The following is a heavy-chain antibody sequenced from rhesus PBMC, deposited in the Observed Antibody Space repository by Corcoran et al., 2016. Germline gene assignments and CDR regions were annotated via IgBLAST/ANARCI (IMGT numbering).Heavy chain of an antibody. Sequence: QVQLQESGPGLVKPSETLSLTCTVSGASISSYWWSWVRQPPGKGLEWIGEINGNSRSTTYNPSLKRRVTSSRDTSKNQFSLKLSSVTAADTAVYYCAIEYCTGSGCPNYYGLDSWGQGVVVTVSS. CDR1: GASISSYW. CDR2: INGNSRST. J-gene: IGHJ6*01. V-gene: IGHV4-80*01. CDR3: AIEYCTGSGCPNYYGLDS. D-gene: IGHD2-21*01.